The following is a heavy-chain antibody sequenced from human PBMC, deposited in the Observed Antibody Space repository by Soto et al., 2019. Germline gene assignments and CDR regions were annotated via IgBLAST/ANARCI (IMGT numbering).Heavy chain of an antibody. D-gene: IGHD3-22*01. CDR3: VKAPEVYYYDSRGHYKPAPAYFDY. J-gene: IGHJ4*02. CDR2: ICSGGST. Sequence: GGSLRLSCAASGFTVSSNYKSWVRQAPGKGLEWVSAICSGGSTNYADSVKGRFTISRDNSKNTLYLQMNSLRAEDTAVYYCVKAPEVYYYDSRGHYKPAPAYFDYWGQGTLVTVSS. CDR1: GFTVSSNY. V-gene: IGHV3-66*01.